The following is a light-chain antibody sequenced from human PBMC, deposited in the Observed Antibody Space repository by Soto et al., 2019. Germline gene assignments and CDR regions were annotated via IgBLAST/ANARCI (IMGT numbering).Light chain of an antibody. Sequence: DIVMTQSPLSLPVSPGEPASISCRSSQSLLRRNGYSSLDWYLQKPGQSPRLLIYLASTRASGVPDKFSASGSGTVFTLKISRVEAEDVGIYYCMQALQTPYSFGQGTKLEI. J-gene: IGKJ2*01. CDR3: MQALQTPYS. CDR2: LAS. V-gene: IGKV2-28*01. CDR1: QSLLRRNGYSS.